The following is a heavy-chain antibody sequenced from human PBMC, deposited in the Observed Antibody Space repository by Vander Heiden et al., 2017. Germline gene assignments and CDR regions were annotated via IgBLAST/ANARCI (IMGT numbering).Heavy chain of an antibody. CDR3: ARRRGFEPHVD. Sequence: QLQLQESGPGLVKPSETLSLTCTVYGGSISSSSYYWGWIRQPPGKGLEWIGSIYYRGSTYDNPSLKSRVTISVDTSKNQFSLKMSSVTAADTAVYYCARRRGFEPHVDWVQGSMVTLYS. D-gene: IGHD3-9*01. J-gene: IGHJ1*01. V-gene: IGHV4-39*01. CDR1: GGSISSSSYY. CDR2: IYYRGST.